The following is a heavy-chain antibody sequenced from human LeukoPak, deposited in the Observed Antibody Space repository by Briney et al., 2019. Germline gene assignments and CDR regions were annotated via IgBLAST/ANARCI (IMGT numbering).Heavy chain of an antibody. Sequence: ASVKVSCKASGYTFTGYYMHWVRQAPGQGLEWMGWINPNSGGTDYAQKFQGRVTMTRDTSISTAYMELSRLRSDDTAVYYCRTDRYGDYGDYIDYWGQGTLVTVSS. V-gene: IGHV1-2*02. J-gene: IGHJ4*02. D-gene: IGHD4-17*01. CDR1: GYTFTGYY. CDR2: INPNSGGT. CDR3: RTDRYGDYGDYIDY.